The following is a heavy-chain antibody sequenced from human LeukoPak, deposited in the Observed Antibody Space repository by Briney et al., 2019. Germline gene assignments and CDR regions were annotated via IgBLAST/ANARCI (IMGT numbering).Heavy chain of an antibody. J-gene: IGHJ4*02. D-gene: IGHD6-19*01. Sequence: SGGSLRLSCAASGFTFDDYGMSWVRQAPGKGLEWVANIKQDGSEKYYVDSVKGRFTISRDNAKNSLYLQMNSLRAEDTAVYYCARGTIAVAGTGGGDYWGQGTLVTVSS. V-gene: IGHV3-7*01. CDR3: ARGTIAVAGTGGGDY. CDR2: IKQDGSEK. CDR1: GFTFDDYG.